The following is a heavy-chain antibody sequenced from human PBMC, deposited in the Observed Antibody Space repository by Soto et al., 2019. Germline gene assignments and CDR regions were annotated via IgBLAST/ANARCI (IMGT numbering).Heavy chain of an antibody. V-gene: IGHV3-13*04. J-gene: IGHJ3*02. CDR1: GFTFSSYD. CDR3: ARVSRRTTVTTEGAFDI. D-gene: IGHD4-17*01. Sequence: PGGSLRLSCAASGFTFSSYDMHWVRQATGKGLEWVSAITTAGDTYYPDSVKGRFTISRENAKNSLYLQMNSLRAGDTAVYYCARVSRRTTVTTEGAFDIWGQGTMVTVSS. CDR2: ITTAGDT.